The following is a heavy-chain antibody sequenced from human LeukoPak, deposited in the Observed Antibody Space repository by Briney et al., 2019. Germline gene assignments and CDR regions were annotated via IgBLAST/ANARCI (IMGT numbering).Heavy chain of an antibody. J-gene: IGHJ4*02. CDR3: ATEGYYDSSGYYTDY. V-gene: IGHV1-24*01. CDR2: FDPEKGET. D-gene: IGHD3-22*01. Sequence: ASVKVSCKVSGYTLTELSMHWVRQAPGRGFEWMGRFDPEKGETIYAQKFQGRVTMTEDTSTDTAYMELSSLRSEDTAVYYCATEGYYDSSGYYTDYWGQGTLVTVSS. CDR1: GYTLTELS.